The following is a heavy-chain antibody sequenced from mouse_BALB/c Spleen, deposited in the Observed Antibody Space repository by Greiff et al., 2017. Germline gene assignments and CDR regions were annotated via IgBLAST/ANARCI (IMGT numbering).Heavy chain of an antibody. CDR1: GFSLTSYG. J-gene: IGHJ4*01. Sequence: QVQLQQSGPGLVQPSQSLSITCTVSGFSLTSYGVHWVRQSPGKGLEWLGVIWSGGSTDYNAAFISGLSISKDNSKSQVFFKMNSLQANDTAIYYCAREPHDVYYVRNGMDYWGQGTSVTVSS. CDR3: AREPHDVYYVRNGMDY. V-gene: IGHV2-2*02. D-gene: IGHD2-3*01. CDR2: IWSGGST.